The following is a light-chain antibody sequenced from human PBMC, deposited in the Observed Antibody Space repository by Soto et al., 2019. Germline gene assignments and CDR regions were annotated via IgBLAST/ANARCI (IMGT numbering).Light chain of an antibody. J-gene: IGKJ4*01. CDR2: DAS. CDR3: QQRGNWPPLT. Sequence: EVGMTQSPVTLSVSPGDRATLSCRASQSVDTNVAWYQQKPGQSPRLLIYDASDRAAGVPSSFRGSGSGTDFTLPISSLEAEDVAMYYCQQRGNWPPLTFGGGTKVDIK. CDR1: QSVDTN. V-gene: IGKV3-11*01.